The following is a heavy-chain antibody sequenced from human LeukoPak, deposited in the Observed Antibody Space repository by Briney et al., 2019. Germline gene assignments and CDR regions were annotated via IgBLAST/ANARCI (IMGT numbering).Heavy chain of an antibody. D-gene: IGHD6-19*01. V-gene: IGHV4-34*01. CDR3: ARGRLGYSSGWYYFDY. J-gene: IGHJ4*02. CDR2: INHSGST. CDR1: GGSFSGYY. Sequence: SETLSLTCAVYGGSFSGYYWSWIRQPPGKGLEWIGEINHSGSTNYNPSLKSRVTISVDRSKNQFSLKLSSVTAADTAVYYCARGRLGYSSGWYYFDYWGQGTLVTVSS.